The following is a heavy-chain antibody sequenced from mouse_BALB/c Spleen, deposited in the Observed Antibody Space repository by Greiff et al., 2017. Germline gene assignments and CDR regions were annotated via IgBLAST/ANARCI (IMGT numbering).Heavy chain of an antibody. CDR3: ARHDYDRAWFAY. CDR2: ISYSGST. CDR1: GYSITSDYA. Sequence: EVKLQESGPGLVKPSQSLSLTCTVTGYSITSDYAWNWIRQFPGNKLEWMGYISYSGSTSYNPSLKSRTSITRDTSKNQFFLQLNSVTTEDTATYYCARHDYDRAWFAYWGQGTLVTVSA. J-gene: IGHJ3*01. D-gene: IGHD2-4*01. V-gene: IGHV3-2*02.